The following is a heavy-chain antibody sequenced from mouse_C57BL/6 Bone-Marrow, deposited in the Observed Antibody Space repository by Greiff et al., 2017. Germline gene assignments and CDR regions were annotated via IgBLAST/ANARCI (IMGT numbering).Heavy chain of an antibody. Sequence: VQLQQSGAELVRPGASVKLSCTASGFNIKDDYMHWVKQRPEQGLEWIGWIDPENGDTEYASKFQGKATITADTSSNTAYLQLSSLTSEDTAVYYGTRVWLDYWGQGTSVTVSS. CDR3: TRVWLDY. J-gene: IGHJ4*01. CDR2: IDPENGDT. CDR1: GFNIKDDY. V-gene: IGHV14-4*01. D-gene: IGHD2-10*02.